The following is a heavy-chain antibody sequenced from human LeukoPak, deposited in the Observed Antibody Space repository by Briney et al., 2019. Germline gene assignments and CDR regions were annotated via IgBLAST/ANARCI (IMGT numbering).Heavy chain of an antibody. CDR3: VGTYCGGDCYAMYAFDF. J-gene: IGHJ3*01. V-gene: IGHV4-59*08. D-gene: IGHD2-21*02. Sequence: SETLSLTCTVSGDSINNYYWSWIRQPPEKRLEWIGYIYYSGNTNYNPSLKSRVTFSVDTSKNQFALRMSSVTAADTAVYFCVGTYCGGDCYAMYAFDFWGQGTVVTVSS. CDR2: IYYSGNT. CDR1: GDSINNYY.